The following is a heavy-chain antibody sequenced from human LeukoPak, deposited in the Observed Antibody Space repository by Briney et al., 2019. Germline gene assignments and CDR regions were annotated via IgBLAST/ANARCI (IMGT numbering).Heavy chain of an antibody. CDR1: GDSVSSKSAS. J-gene: IGHJ4*02. CDR2: TYCRSKWFN. V-gene: IGHV6-1*01. CDR3: ARGTGSLDY. Sequence: SQTLSLTCAISGDSVSSKSASWNWIRQSPSRGLEWLGRTYCRSKWFNDYAVSVKSRITINPDTSKNQFSLHLSSVTPDDTGVDYCARGTGSLDYWGQGNLVTVSS. D-gene: IGHD1-26*01.